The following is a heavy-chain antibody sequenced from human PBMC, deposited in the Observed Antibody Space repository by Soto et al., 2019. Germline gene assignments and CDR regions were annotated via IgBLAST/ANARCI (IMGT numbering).Heavy chain of an antibody. D-gene: IGHD3-10*02. CDR2: ITYDGASK. Sequence: GGSLRLSCAASGFTFNTHAMHWVRQAPGKGLEWVAVITYDGASKNYADSLKGRFTISRDNSKNTVFLQMNGLTAEDTAVYYCARDVFRGNFDGWGQGTLVTVSS. J-gene: IGHJ4*02. CDR1: GFTFNTHA. V-gene: IGHV3-30-3*01. CDR3: ARDVFRGNFDG.